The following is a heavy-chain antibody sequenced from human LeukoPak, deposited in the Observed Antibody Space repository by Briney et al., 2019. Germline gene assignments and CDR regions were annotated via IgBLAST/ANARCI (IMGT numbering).Heavy chain of an antibody. CDR3: ARPPPSCSSTSCYQHY. D-gene: IGHD2-2*01. CDR1: GFTFSSYG. Sequence: GGSLRLSCAASGFTFSSYGMHWVRQAPGKGLEWVALISYDGSKKYYADSVEGRSTISRDNSKNALYLQMNSLRAEDTAVYYCARPPPSCSSTSCYQHYWGQGTLVTVSS. CDR2: ISYDGSKK. V-gene: IGHV3-30*03. J-gene: IGHJ4*02.